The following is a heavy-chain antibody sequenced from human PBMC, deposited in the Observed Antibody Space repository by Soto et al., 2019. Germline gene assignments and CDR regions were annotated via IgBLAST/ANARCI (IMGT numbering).Heavy chain of an antibody. J-gene: IGHJ6*02. Sequence: EVQLVESGGGLVQPGGSLKLSCAASGFTFSGSAMHWVRQASGKGLEWVGSIRSKANSYATAYAASVKGRFTISRDDSKNTAYLQMNSLKTEDTAVYYCTRPGGGIVDVWGQGTTVTVSS. CDR3: TRPGGGIVDV. V-gene: IGHV3-73*02. CDR1: GFTFSGSA. D-gene: IGHD2-15*01. CDR2: IRSKANSYAT.